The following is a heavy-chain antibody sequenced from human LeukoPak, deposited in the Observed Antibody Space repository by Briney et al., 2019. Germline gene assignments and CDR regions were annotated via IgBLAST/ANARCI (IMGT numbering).Heavy chain of an antibody. V-gene: IGHV4-4*02. Sequence: SETLSLTCTVSGDSINSLDLWSWVRQPPGKGLEWIGEMYLSGTTHSNPSVKSRVTISIDKSKNQIFLNLSSVTAADTAVYYCAGLVGRYSSGLYYYYFDYWGQGTLVTVSS. J-gene: IGHJ4*02. CDR3: AGLVGRYSSGLYYYYFDY. D-gene: IGHD3-22*01. CDR2: MYLSGTT. CDR1: GDSINSLDL.